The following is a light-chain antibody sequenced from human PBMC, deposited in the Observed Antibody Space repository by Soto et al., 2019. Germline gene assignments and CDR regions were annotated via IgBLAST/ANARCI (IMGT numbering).Light chain of an antibody. Sequence: DFQMTQSPSSLSASVGDRVTITCRASQSFSTYLAWYQQKPGKVPKLLISVISTLQSGVPSRFSGSGYGTEFTLTISNLQPEDVATYYCQKYNPAPLTFGGGTKVEIK. CDR1: QSFSTY. J-gene: IGKJ4*01. CDR2: VIS. CDR3: QKYNPAPLT. V-gene: IGKV1-27*01.